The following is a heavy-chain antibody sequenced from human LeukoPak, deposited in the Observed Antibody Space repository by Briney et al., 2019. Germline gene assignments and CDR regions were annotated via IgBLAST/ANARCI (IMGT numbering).Heavy chain of an antibody. CDR1: GFTVSSNY. D-gene: IGHD5-12*01. CDR2: IIGSSGTT. V-gene: IGHV3-23*01. CDR3: AKGAYDYIEIAYFDY. J-gene: IGHJ4*02. Sequence: GGSLRLSCAASGFTVSSNYMSWVRQAPGKGLEWVSLIIGSSGTTFYADSVKGRFTISRDKSKSTLYLQMNSLRAEDTAVYYCAKGAYDYIEIAYFDYWGQGSLVTVS.